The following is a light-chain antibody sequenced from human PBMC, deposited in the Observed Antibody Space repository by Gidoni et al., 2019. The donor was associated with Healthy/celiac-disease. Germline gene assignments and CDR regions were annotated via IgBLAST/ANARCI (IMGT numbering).Light chain of an antibody. V-gene: IGLV3-21*03. CDR1: NIGSKS. Sequence: SYVLTQPPSVSVAPGKTARTTCGGNNIGSKSVPWYQQKPGQAPVLVVYDESDRPSGIPERFSGSNSGNTATLTISRVEAGDEADYYCQVWDSSSDHPRVFGGGTKLTVL. J-gene: IGLJ3*02. CDR3: QVWDSSSDHPRV. CDR2: DES.